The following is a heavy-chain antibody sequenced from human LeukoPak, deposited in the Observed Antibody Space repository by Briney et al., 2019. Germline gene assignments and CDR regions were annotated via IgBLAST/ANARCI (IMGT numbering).Heavy chain of an antibody. CDR1: GGSISSGGYY. J-gene: IGHJ4*02. Sequence: SGTLSLTCTVSGGSISSGGYYWSWIRQHPGKGLEWIGYIYYSGSTYYNPSLKSRVTISVDTSKNQFSLKLSSVTAADTAVYYCARCGKDGDYVQNWGQGTLVTVSS. CDR3: ARCGKDGDYVQN. D-gene: IGHD4-17*01. CDR2: IYYSGST. V-gene: IGHV4-31*03.